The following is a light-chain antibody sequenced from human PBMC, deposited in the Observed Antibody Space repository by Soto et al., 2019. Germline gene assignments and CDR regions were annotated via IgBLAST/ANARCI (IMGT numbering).Light chain of an antibody. Sequence: QSALTQPPSASGTPGQWVTISCSGSSSNIGINTVNWYQQLPGTAPKLLIYNNNQRPSGVPDRVSGSKSGTSASLTIRGLQSDDEADYYCAAWDDSLNVVFGGGTKLTVL. CDR2: NNN. V-gene: IGLV1-44*01. J-gene: IGLJ2*01. CDR1: SSNIGINT. CDR3: AAWDDSLNVV.